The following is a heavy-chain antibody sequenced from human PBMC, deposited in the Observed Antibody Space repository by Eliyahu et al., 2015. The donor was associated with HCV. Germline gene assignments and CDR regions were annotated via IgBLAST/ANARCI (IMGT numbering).Heavy chain of an antibody. V-gene: IGHV3-33*01. CDR1: GFXFNSYS. Sequence: QVKLVESGGGVVQPGGSLRLSCAASGFXFNSYSMHWVRQAPGKGLEWVAVIWFDGSNKNYVDSVKGRFTISRDNSKNTLYLQMSGLRVEDTAMYYCARDRGRWQQLAGASDVWGQGTLVTVSS. CDR2: IWFDGSNK. D-gene: IGHD5-24*01. J-gene: IGHJ3*01. CDR3: ARDRGRWQQLAGASDV.